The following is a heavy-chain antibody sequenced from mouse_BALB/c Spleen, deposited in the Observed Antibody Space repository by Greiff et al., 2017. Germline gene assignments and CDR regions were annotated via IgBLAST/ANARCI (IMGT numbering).Heavy chain of an antibody. Sequence: LQQPGSELVRPRASVKLSCKASGYTFTSYWMHWVKQRPGQGLEWIGNIYPGSGSTNYDEKFKSKATLTVDTSSSTAYMQLSSLTSEDSAVYYCTRGYDDYAMDYWGQGTSVTVSS. J-gene: IGHJ4*01. V-gene: IGHV1S22*01. CDR3: TRGYDDYAMDY. CDR2: IYPGSGST. D-gene: IGHD2-2*01. CDR1: GYTFTSYW.